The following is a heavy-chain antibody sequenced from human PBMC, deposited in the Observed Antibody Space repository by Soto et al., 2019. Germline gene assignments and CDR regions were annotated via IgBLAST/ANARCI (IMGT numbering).Heavy chain of an antibody. CDR1: GGTFSSYA. CDR3: STSFSDSSGYYYYYYGMDV. J-gene: IGHJ6*02. Sequence: QVQLVQSGAEVKKPGSSVKVSCKASGGTFSSYAISWVRQAPGQGLEWMGGIIPIFGTANYAQKFQGRVTINADESTSTAYMEISSLRSEDTAVYYCSTSFSDSSGYYYYYYGMDVWGQGTTVTVSS. D-gene: IGHD3-22*01. CDR2: IIPIFGTA. V-gene: IGHV1-69*12.